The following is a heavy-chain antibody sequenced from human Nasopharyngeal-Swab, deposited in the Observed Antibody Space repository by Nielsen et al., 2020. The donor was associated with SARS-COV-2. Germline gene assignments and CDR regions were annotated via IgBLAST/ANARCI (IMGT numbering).Heavy chain of an antibody. CDR1: GYTFTSYA. CDR2: INTNTGNP. V-gene: IGHV7-4-1*02. D-gene: IGHD5-18*01. CDR3: ARDLGGGYSYGYAINRYYYGMDV. J-gene: IGHJ6*02. Sequence: ALVKVSCKASGYTFTSYAMNWVRQAPGQGLEWMGWINTNTGNPTYAQGFTGRFVFSLDTSVSTAYLQISSLKAEDTAVYYCARDLGGGYSYGYAINRYYYGMDVWGQGTTVTVS.